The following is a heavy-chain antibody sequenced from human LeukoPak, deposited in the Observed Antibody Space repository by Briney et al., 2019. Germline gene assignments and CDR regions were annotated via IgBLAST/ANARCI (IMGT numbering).Heavy chain of an antibody. D-gene: IGHD6-13*01. CDR1: GGSISSSY. Sequence: SETLSLTCTVSGGSISSSYWSWIRRPPGKELEWIGYISYNGGANYNPSLKSRVTISIDTSKNQFSLKLSSVTAADTAVYYCARGIVAAGTFDYWGQGTLVTVSS. CDR3: ARGIVAAGTFDY. CDR2: ISYNGGA. V-gene: IGHV4-59*08. J-gene: IGHJ4*02.